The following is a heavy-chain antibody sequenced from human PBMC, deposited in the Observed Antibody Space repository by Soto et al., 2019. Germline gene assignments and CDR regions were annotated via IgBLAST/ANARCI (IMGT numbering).Heavy chain of an antibody. CDR3: AREYCTSTSCYGVDY. CDR2: ISVYNDNT. CDR1: VDTFTTYG. Sequence: QVQLVQSGAEVKMPGASVKVSCKASVDTFTTYGISWVRQAPGQGLEWMGWISVYNDNTKYAQKFQGRVIMTADTSTSTAYMELSTLSSDDTAVYYCAREYCTSTSCYGVDYWGQGPLVTVSS. D-gene: IGHD2-2*01. V-gene: IGHV1-18*01. J-gene: IGHJ4*02.